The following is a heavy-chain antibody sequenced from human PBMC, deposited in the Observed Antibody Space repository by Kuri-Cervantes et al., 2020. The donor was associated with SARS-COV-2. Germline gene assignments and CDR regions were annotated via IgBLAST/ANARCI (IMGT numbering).Heavy chain of an antibody. CDR3: AREGYYDSSGYFGDYVRMDV. Sequence: ASVKVSCKASGYTFTSYGISWVRRAPGQGLEWMGWISAYNGNTNYAQKLQGRVTMTTDTSTSTAYMELRSLRSDDTAAYYCAREGYYDSSGYFGDYVRMDVWGQGTTVTVSS. CDR1: GYTFTSYG. CDR2: ISAYNGNT. J-gene: IGHJ6*02. D-gene: IGHD3-22*01. V-gene: IGHV1-18*01.